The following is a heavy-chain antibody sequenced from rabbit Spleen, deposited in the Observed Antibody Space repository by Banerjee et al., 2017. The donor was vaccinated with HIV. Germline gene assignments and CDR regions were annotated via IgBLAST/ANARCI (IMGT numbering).Heavy chain of an antibody. D-gene: IGHD1-1*01. CDR2: IDAGSSGFT. CDR3: ARDTSSSFSSYGMDL. V-gene: IGHV1S40*01. CDR1: GVSFSGDSY. J-gene: IGHJ6*01. Sequence: QSLEESGGDLVKPGASLILTCTASGVSFSGDSYMCWVRQAPGKGLEWIACIDAGSSGFTYFASWAKGRFTISKTSSTTVTLQMTSLTAADTATYFCARDTSSSFSSYGMDLWGPGTLVTVS.